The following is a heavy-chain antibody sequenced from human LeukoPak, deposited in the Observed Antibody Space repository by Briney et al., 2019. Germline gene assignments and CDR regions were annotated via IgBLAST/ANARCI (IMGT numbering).Heavy chain of an antibody. CDR1: GFTFDGYA. CDR3: AKDTYSSGYYLSDY. J-gene: IGHJ4*02. Sequence: TGGSLRLSCAASGFTFDGYAMSWVRQAPGKGLEWVSLISGDGGSTYYADSVKGRFTISRNNSKISLYLQMNSLRTEDTALYYCAKDTYSSGYYLSDYWGQGSLVTVSS. D-gene: IGHD3-22*01. CDR2: ISGDGGST. V-gene: IGHV3-43*02.